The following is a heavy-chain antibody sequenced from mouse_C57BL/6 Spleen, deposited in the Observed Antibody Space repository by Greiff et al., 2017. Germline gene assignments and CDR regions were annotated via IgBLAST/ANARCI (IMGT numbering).Heavy chain of an antibody. CDR3: ARGGSAWFAY. CDR1: GYTFTSYW. J-gene: IGHJ3*01. CDR2: IDPSASYS. Sequence: VQLQQSGAELVKPGASVKLSCKASGYTFTSYWMQWVNQRPGQGLEWIGEIDPSASYSNSNQKLTGKGTLTVDTSSSTAYMQRGSLTSEDSGVYYCARGGSAWFAYWGQGTLVTVSA. V-gene: IGHV1-50*01.